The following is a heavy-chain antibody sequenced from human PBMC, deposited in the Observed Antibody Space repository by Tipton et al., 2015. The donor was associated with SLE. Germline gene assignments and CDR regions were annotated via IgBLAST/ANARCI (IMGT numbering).Heavy chain of an antibody. V-gene: IGHV3-30*18. CDR2: ISFDGSDK. D-gene: IGHD3-3*01. Sequence: SLRLSCAASGFTFRSYGMHWVRQAPGKGLEWVAVISFDGSDKYYADSVKGRFTISRDNSENTLYLQMNTLRAEDTAVYYCAKAQHPPSYYGFWSAYFALDYWGQGTLVTVSS. CDR3: AKAQHPPSYYGFWSAYFALDY. J-gene: IGHJ4*02. CDR1: GFTFRSYG.